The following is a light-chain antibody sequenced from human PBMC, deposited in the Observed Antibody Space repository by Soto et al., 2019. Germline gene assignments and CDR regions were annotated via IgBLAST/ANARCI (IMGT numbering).Light chain of an antibody. J-gene: IGLJ2*01. CDR3: QYYDSSLRASHVV. CDR1: SSNIGAGYD. Sequence: QSVLTQPTSVSGAPGQRVTISCTGSSSNIGAGYDVHWYQQLPGTAPKLLIYGNSNRPSGVPDRFSGSKSGTSASLAITGLQAEDEADYYCQYYDSSLRASHVVFGGVTKVTVL. CDR2: GNS. V-gene: IGLV1-40*01.